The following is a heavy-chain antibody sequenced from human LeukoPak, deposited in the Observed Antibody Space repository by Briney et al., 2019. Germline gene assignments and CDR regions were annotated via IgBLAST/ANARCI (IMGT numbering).Heavy chain of an antibody. J-gene: IGHJ5*02. V-gene: IGHV1-2*06. CDR1: GYTSSGYY. CDR3: ARLGSLFVVVPAATMSYP. CDR2: INPNSGGT. Sequence: RASVKVSCKASGYTSSGYYMHWVRQAPGQGLEWMGRINPNSGGTNYAQKFQGRVTMTRDTSISTAYMELSSLRSDDTAVYYCARLGSLFVVVPAATMSYPWGQGTLVTVSS. D-gene: IGHD2-2*01.